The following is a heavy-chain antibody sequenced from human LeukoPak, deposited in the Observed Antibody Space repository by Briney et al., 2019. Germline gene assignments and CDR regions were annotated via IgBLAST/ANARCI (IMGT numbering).Heavy chain of an antibody. CDR1: GFTFSSSA. CDR3: AELGITMIGGV. V-gene: IGHV3-48*03. D-gene: IGHD3-10*02. J-gene: IGHJ6*04. Sequence: GGSLRLSCAASGFTFSSSAMNWVRQAPGKGLEWVSYISSSGSTIYYADSVKGRFTISRDNAKNSLYLQMNSLRAEDTAVYYCAELGITMIGGVWGKGTTVTISS. CDR2: ISSSGSTI.